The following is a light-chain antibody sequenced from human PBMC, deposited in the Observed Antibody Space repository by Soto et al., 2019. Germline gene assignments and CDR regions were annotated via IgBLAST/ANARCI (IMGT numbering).Light chain of an antibody. J-gene: IGKJ1*01. Sequence: DIQMTQSPSSLSASVGDRVTITFRASQSITRYLNWYQQKPGKAPKVLIYSASSLQSGVPSRFSGSGSGTEFTLTISSLQPDDFATYYCQHYNSYSEAFGQGTKVDIK. V-gene: IGKV1-5*01. CDR1: QSITRY. CDR2: SAS. CDR3: QHYNSYSEA.